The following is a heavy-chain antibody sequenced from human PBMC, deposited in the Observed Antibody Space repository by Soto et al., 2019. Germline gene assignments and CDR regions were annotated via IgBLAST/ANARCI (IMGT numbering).Heavy chain of an antibody. V-gene: IGHV3-30*04. Sequence: QVRLVESGGGVVQPGGSLRLSCAASGFTLRTYPTHWLRRTPGKGLEWLTVLSFDGKVKHYADSVGGRFTISRNISDNTLYLQMNSLRGEDTAVYYCARDPLRGSPDYFDHWGQGTLVTVSS. CDR1: GFTLRTYP. D-gene: IGHD1-1*01. CDR3: ARDPLRGSPDYFDH. CDR2: LSFDGKVK. J-gene: IGHJ4*02.